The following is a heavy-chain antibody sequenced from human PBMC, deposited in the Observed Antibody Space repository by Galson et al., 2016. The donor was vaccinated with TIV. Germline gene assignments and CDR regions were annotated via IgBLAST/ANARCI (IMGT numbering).Heavy chain of an antibody. CDR1: GFIFGDHA. Sequence: SLRLSCAASGFIFGDHAMHWVRQAPGKGLEWVSSISGSAISTYYADSVKGRFTISRDNSKNTLYLQLNSLRAEDTALYYCATPFSSSSFSSYYALDVWGQGTTVTVSS. CDR2: ISGSAIST. J-gene: IGHJ6*02. V-gene: IGHV3-23*01. CDR3: ATPFSSSSFSSYYALDV. D-gene: IGHD2-2*01.